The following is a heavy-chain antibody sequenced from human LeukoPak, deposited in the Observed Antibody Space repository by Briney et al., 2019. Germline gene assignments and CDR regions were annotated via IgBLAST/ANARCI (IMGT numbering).Heavy chain of an antibody. CDR3: ARVESSSSSYYFDY. D-gene: IGHD6-6*01. CDR2: ISSSGSTI. CDR1: GFTFSDYY. J-gene: IGHJ4*02. Sequence: GGSLRLSCAASGFTFSDYYMSWIRQAPGKGLEWVSYISSSGSTIYYADSVKGRFTIARDNAKNSLYLQMNSLRAEDTAVYYCARVESSSSSYYFDYWGQGTLVTVSS. V-gene: IGHV3-11*04.